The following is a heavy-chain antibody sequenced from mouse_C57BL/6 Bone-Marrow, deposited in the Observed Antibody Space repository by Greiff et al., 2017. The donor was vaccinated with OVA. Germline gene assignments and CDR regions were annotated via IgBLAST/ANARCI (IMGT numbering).Heavy chain of an antibody. J-gene: IGHJ3*01. CDR2: ISYDGSN. CDR1: GYSITSGYY. D-gene: IGHD1-1*01. CDR3: ASGPYYGSSPFAY. Sequence: EVKLVESGPGLVKPSQSLSLTCSVTGYSITSGYYWNWIRQFPGNKLEWMGYISYDGSNNYNPSLKNRISITRDTSKNQFFLKLNSVTTEDTATYYCASGPYYGSSPFAYWGQGTLVTVSA. V-gene: IGHV3-6*01.